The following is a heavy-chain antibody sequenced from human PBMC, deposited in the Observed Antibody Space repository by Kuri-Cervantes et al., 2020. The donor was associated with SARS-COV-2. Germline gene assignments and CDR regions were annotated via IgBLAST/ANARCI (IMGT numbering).Heavy chain of an antibody. Sequence: GGSLRLSCTVSGYSISSGYYWGWIRQPPGKGLEWVSSISSSSSYIYYADSVKGRFTISRDNAKNSLYLEMNTLRPEDTAVYYCAKVETANLDYWGQGTLV. CDR1: GYSISSGYY. J-gene: IGHJ4*02. CDR3: AKVETANLDY. V-gene: IGHV3-21*01. D-gene: IGHD3-3*01. CDR2: ISSSSSYI.